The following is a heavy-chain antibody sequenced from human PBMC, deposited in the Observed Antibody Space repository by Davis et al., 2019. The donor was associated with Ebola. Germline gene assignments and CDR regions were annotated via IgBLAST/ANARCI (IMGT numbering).Heavy chain of an antibody. J-gene: IGHJ4*02. CDR1: GFTFSSYR. D-gene: IGHD4-11*01. Sequence: GESLKISCAASGFTFSSYRMHWVRQAPGKGLVWVSRISGDGSITTYADSVKGRFTISRDNTKNTLYLQMYSLRAEDTAVYYCARGERTVTTPLAYWGQGALVTVSS. CDR3: ARGERTVTTPLAY. CDR2: ISGDGSIT. V-gene: IGHV3-74*01.